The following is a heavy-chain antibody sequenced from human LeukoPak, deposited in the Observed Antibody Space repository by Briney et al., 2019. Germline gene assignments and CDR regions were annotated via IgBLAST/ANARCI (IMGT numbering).Heavy chain of an antibody. V-gene: IGHV5-51*01. D-gene: IGHD3-10*01. CDR2: IYPGGSDT. Sequence: GESLKISCENSGYTFTSHWIGWVRQMPGKGLEWIGIIYPGGSDTRYSPSFQGQVTISVDKSISTAYLQWSGLTASDTAMYYCARAGELWGGVRLFDLWGQGTMVTVSS. CDR3: ARAGELWGGVRLFDL. J-gene: IGHJ3*01. CDR1: GYTFTSHW.